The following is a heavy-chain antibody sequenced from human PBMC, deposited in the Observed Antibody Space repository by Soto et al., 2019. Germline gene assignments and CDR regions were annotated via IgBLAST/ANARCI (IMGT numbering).Heavy chain of an antibody. J-gene: IGHJ6*02. V-gene: IGHV4-59*01. CDR3: ASDRSSGWDQGYGMDV. Sequence: SETLSLTCTVSGGSISTYYWSWIRQPPGKGLEWIGYIYYSGSTSYNPTLKSRVTISVDTSKNQFSLTLRSVTAADTAVYYCASDRSSGWDQGYGMDVWGQGTTVT. CDR1: GGSISTYY. CDR2: IYYSGST. D-gene: IGHD6-19*01.